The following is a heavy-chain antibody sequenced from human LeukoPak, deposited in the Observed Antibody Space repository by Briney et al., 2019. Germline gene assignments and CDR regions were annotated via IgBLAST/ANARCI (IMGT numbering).Heavy chain of an antibody. CDR1: GFTFSSFS. Sequence: GGSLRLSCAASGFTFSSFSINWVRQAPGKGLEWISYISSHSTTIFYAQSVKGRFTISRDNARNSVLLQMNSLRAEDMALYYCAKGYSSGWLDYFDYWGQGTLVTVSS. J-gene: IGHJ4*02. D-gene: IGHD6-19*01. CDR3: AKGYSSGWLDYFDY. V-gene: IGHV3-48*01. CDR2: ISSHSTTI.